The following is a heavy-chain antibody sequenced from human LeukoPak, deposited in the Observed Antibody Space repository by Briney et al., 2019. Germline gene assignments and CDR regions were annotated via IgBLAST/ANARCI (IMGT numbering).Heavy chain of an antibody. V-gene: IGHV4-59*08. CDR2: IYYSGST. CDR1: GGSISSYY. CDR3: AAGHGLGAAGHTRLYGIDV. Sequence: PSETLSLTCTLSGGSISSYYWSWIRQPPGKGLEWIGYIYYSGSTNYNPSLKSRVPISVDTYKNQSSLKLSSVTAADAAVDYCAAGHGLGAAGHTRLYGIDVWGQGTTVTVSS. D-gene: IGHD6-13*01. J-gene: IGHJ6*02.